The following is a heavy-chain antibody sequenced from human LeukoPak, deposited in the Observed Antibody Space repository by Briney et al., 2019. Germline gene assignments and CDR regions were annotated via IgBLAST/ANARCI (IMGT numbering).Heavy chain of an antibody. CDR3: ASSDYDSSGYYAFDI. D-gene: IGHD3-22*01. J-gene: IGHJ3*02. CDR1: GGTFISYA. V-gene: IGHV1-69*13. CDR2: IIPMFATA. Sequence: ASVKVSCKASGGTFISYAVSWVRQAPGQGLEWMGGIIPMFATANYAQKFQGRVTITADESTSTAYMELSSLRSEDTAVYYCASSDYDSSGYYAFDIWGQGTMVTVSS.